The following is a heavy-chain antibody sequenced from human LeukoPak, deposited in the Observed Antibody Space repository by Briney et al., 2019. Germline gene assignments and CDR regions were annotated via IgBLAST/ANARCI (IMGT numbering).Heavy chain of an antibody. V-gene: IGHV1-8*03. CDR1: GYTFTRYD. CDR3: ARGYWSSTSCRGGWFDP. J-gene: IGHJ5*02. Sequence: ASVKVSCXASGYTFTRYDINWVRQATGQGLEWMGWMNPNSGNTGYAQKFQGRVTITRNTSISTAYMELSSLRSEDTAVYYCARGYWSSTSCRGGWFDPWGQGTLVTVSS. CDR2: MNPNSGNT. D-gene: IGHD2-2*01.